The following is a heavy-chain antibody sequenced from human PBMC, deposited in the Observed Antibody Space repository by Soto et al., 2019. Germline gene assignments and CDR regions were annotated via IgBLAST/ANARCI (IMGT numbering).Heavy chain of an antibody. CDR2: IYYTGST. Sequence: SETLSLTCTVSGGSISGYYWSWILQPPWEGLEWIGYIYYTGSTDYNPSLKSRVTISLDTPKSQFSLKLSSVTAADTAVYYCARVHRYCSGGSCYLIDYWGQGTLVTVSS. J-gene: IGHJ4*02. CDR3: ARVHRYCSGGSCYLIDY. V-gene: IGHV4-59*01. D-gene: IGHD2-15*01. CDR1: GGSISGYY.